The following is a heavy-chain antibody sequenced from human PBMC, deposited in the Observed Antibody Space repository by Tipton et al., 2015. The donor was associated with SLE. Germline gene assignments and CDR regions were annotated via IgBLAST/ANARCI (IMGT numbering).Heavy chain of an antibody. J-gene: IGHJ1*01. CDR3: ARAGMVITVAEYFQH. V-gene: IGHV3-48*03. CDR1: GFTFSSYE. Sequence: GSLRLSCAASGFTFSSYEMNWVRQAPGKGLEGVSYISSSGSTIYYADSVKGRFTISRDNAKNSLYLQMNSLRAEDTAFYYCARAGMVITVAEYFQHWGRGTLVTVSS. D-gene: IGHD3-22*01. CDR2: ISSSGSTI.